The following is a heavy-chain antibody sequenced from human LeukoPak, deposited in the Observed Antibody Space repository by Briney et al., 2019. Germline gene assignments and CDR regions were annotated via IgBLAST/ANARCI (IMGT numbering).Heavy chain of an antibody. CDR2: INPSSGGT. J-gene: IGHJ4*02. D-gene: IGHD1-26*01. CDR3: ARVNIGSYKGLGDFDY. Sequence: ASVKVSCKASGYTFTDYYIHWVRQAPGQGLEWMGWINPSSGGTDYARKFQDRVTMTRDTSISTAYMELSRLTSDDTVVYYCARVNIGSYKGLGDFDYWGQGTLVTVSS. CDR1: GYTFTDYY. V-gene: IGHV1-2*02.